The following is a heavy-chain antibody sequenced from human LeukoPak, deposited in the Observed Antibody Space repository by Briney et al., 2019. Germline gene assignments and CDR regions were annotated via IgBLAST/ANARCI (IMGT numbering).Heavy chain of an antibody. D-gene: IGHD3-22*01. CDR3: ATAAYYYDSSGYSPGDY. J-gene: IGHJ4*02. V-gene: IGHV3-23*01. Sequence: GGSLRLSCAASGFTFSSYAMSWVRQVPGKGLEWVSAISGSGGSTYYADSVKGRFTISRDNSKNTLYLQMNSLRAEDTAVYYCATAAYYYDSSGYSPGDYWGQGTLVTVSS. CDR2: ISGSGGST. CDR1: GFTFSSYA.